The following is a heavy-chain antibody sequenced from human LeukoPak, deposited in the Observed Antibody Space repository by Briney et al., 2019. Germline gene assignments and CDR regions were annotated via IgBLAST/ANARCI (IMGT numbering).Heavy chain of an antibody. Sequence: PGGSLRLSCAASGFTFDDYAMHWVRRAPGKGLEWVSGISWNSASIAYADSVKGRFTISRDNAKNSLYLQMNSLRAEDTALYYCAKDRVLRFLEWPKAFDYWGQGTLVTVSS. CDR2: ISWNSASI. V-gene: IGHV3-9*01. CDR3: AKDRVLRFLEWPKAFDY. J-gene: IGHJ4*02. CDR1: GFTFDDYA. D-gene: IGHD3-3*01.